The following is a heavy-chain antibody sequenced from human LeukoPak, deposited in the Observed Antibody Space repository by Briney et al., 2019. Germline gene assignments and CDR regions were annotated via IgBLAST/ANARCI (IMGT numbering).Heavy chain of an antibody. Sequence: RPSETLSLTCTVSGGSISSSSYYWGWIRQPPGKGLEWIGSIYYSGSTYYNPSLKSRVTISVDTSKNQFSLKLSSVTAADTAVYYCARGEQQLVPLLDYFDYWGQGTLVTVSS. CDR2: IYYSGST. J-gene: IGHJ4*02. CDR1: GGSISSSSYY. V-gene: IGHV4-39*07. D-gene: IGHD6-13*01. CDR3: ARGEQQLVPLLDYFDY.